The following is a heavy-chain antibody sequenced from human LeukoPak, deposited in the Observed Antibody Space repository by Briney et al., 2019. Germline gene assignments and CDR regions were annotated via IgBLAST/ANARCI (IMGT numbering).Heavy chain of an antibody. D-gene: IGHD3-22*01. J-gene: IGHJ4*02. CDR1: GFTFSKAW. CDR3: ARDFGYYYDSSGAFDY. Sequence: PGGSLRLSCGASGFTFSKAWMSWVRQAPGKGLEWVAVIWYDGSNKYYADSVKGQFTISRDNSKNTLYLQMNSLRAEDTAVYYCARDFGYYYDSSGAFDYWGQGTLVTVSS. CDR2: IWYDGSNK. V-gene: IGHV3-33*07.